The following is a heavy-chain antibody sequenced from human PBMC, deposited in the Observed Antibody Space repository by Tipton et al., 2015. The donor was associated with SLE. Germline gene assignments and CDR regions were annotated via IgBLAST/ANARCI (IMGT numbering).Heavy chain of an antibody. D-gene: IGHD6-19*01. CDR2: INPSGGST. J-gene: IGHJ3*02. CDR3: ARSGEQWLVRGAFDI. Sequence: QSGAEVKKPGASVKVSCKASGYTFTSYYMHWVRQAPGQGLEWMGIINPSGGSTSYAQKFQGRVTMTRDTSTSTVYMELRSLRSDDTAVYYCARSGEQWLVRGAFDIWGQGTMVTVSS. CDR1: GYTFTSYY. V-gene: IGHV1-46*01.